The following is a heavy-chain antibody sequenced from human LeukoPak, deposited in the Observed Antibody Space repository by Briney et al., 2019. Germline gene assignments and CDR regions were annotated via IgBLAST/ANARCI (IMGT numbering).Heavy chain of an antibody. CDR3: ARDPGGKDFWSGYLPVYYFDY. CDR2: TYYRSKWYN. D-gene: IGHD3-3*01. CDR1: GDSVSSNSAA. V-gene: IGHV6-1*01. Sequence: SQTLSLTCAISGDSVSSNSAAWNWIRQSPSRGLDWLGRTYYRSKWYNDYAVSVKSRITINPDTSKNQFSLQLNSVTPEDTAVYYCARDPGGKDFWSGYLPVYYFDYWGQGTLVTVSS. J-gene: IGHJ4*02.